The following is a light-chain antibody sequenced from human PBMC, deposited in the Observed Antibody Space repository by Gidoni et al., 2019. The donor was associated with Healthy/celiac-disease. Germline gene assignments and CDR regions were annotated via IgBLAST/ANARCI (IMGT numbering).Light chain of an antibody. Sequence: EIVMTQSPATLSVSPGERATLSCRASQSVSSNLAWYQQNPGQAPRLLIYGASTRATGIPARFRGSGSGTEFTLTISSLQSEDFAVYYCQQYNNWPPRTFGQGTKVEIK. V-gene: IGKV3-15*01. CDR1: QSVSSN. J-gene: IGKJ1*01. CDR2: GAS. CDR3: QQYNNWPPRT.